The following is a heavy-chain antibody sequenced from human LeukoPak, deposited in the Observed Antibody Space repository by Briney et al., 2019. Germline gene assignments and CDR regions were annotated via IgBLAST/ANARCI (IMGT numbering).Heavy chain of an antibody. CDR2: FYYSGFT. CDR3: ARLKVGTTHPDY. CDR1: DDSISRSSYY. D-gene: IGHD1-26*01. V-gene: IGHV4-39*01. J-gene: IGHJ4*02. Sequence: PSETLSLTCSVSDDSISRSSYYWGWIRQPPGKGLEWIGTFYYSGFTYYNPSLKNRVTISVDTSKNQFSLKLSSVTAEDTAVYYCARLKVGTTHPDYWGQGTLVTVSS.